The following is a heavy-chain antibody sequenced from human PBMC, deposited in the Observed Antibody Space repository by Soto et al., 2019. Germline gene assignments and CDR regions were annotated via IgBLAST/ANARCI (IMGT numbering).Heavy chain of an antibody. V-gene: IGHV4-59*01. CDR1: GGSISSYY. J-gene: IGHJ6*03. Sequence: SETLSLTCTVSGGSISSYYWSWIRQPPGKGLEWIGYIYYSGSTNYNPSLKSRVTISVDTSKNQFSLKLSSVTAADTAVYYCARDREEVVATIPDYYYYYMDVWGKGTTVTVS. CDR3: ARDREEVVATIPDYYYYYMDV. D-gene: IGHD5-12*01. CDR2: IYYSGST.